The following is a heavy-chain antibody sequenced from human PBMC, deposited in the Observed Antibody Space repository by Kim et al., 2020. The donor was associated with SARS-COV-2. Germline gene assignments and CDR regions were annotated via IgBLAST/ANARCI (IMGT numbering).Heavy chain of an antibody. V-gene: IGHV1-3*01. J-gene: IGHJ5*02. CDR2: INADNGNT. CDR3: ARGRSLGYCSSTSCTGKYNWFDP. CDR1: GYTFTSYA. Sequence: ASVKVSCKASGYTFTSYAMHWVRQAPGQRLEWMGWINADNGNTKYSQKFQGRVTITRDTSASTAYMELSSLRSEDTAVYYCARGRSLGYCSSTSCTGKYNWFDPWGQGTLVTVSS. D-gene: IGHD2-2*01.